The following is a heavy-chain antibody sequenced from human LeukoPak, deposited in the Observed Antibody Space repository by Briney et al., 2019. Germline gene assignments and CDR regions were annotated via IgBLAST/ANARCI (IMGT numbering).Heavy chain of an antibody. CDR1: GFTFSSHA. Sequence: PGRSLRLSCAASGFTFSSHAIHWVRHAPGKGLEWVAVISYDGSNKYYADSVKGRFTISRDKSKNTLYLQMNSLRAEDTAVYYCARDTYYYGSSGYYYSDYWGQGTLVTVSS. V-gene: IGHV3-30-3*01. J-gene: IGHJ4*02. CDR3: ARDTYYYGSSGYYYSDY. CDR2: ISYDGSNK. D-gene: IGHD3-22*01.